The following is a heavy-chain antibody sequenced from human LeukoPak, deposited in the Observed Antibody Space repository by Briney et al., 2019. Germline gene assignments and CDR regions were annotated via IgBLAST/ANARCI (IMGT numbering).Heavy chain of an antibody. D-gene: IGHD3-10*01. J-gene: IGHJ4*02. CDR1: GGSFSGYY. CDR3: ARDLGTYYYGSWSE. CDR2: INHSGST. Sequence: SETLSLTCAVYGGSFSGYYWSWIRQPPGKGLEWIGEINHSGSTNYNPSLKSRVTISVDTSKNQFSLKLSSVTAADTAVYYCARDLGTYYYGSWSEWGQGILVTVSS. V-gene: IGHV4-34*01.